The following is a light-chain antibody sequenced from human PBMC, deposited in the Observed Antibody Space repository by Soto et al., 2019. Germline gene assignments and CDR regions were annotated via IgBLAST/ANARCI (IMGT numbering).Light chain of an antibody. CDR2: DAS. V-gene: IGKV1-39*01. Sequence: DIQMTQSPSSLSASVGDRVTITCRASQGISTYLVWYQQRQGRAPKLLIYDASSLLSGVPSRFSGSGSGTDFTLTISTLQPEDFATYYCQQSYSTPYSFGQGTKLLTK. CDR1: QGISTY. J-gene: IGKJ2*01. CDR3: QQSYSTPYS.